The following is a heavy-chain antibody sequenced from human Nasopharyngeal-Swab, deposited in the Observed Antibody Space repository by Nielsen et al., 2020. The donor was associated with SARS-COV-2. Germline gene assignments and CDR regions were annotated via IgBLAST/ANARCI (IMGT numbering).Heavy chain of an antibody. V-gene: IGHV3-23*01. CDR2: ISGSGGST. D-gene: IGHD2-8*01. CDR1: GFTFSSYA. J-gene: IGHJ6*02. Sequence: GESLKISCAASGFTFSSYAMSWVRQAPGKGLEWVSAISGSGGSTYYADSVKGRFTISRDNSKNTLYLQMNSLRAEDTAVYYCATVGPNAIWVYGMDVWGQGTTVTVSS. CDR3: ATVGPNAIWVYGMDV.